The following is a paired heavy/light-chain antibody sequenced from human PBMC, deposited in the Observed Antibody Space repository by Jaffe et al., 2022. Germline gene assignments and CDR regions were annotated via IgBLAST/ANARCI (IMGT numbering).Heavy chain of an antibody. D-gene: IGHD6-13*01. CDR1: GFPFTMCA. CDR2: ISAAGDET. V-gene: IGHV3-23*01. J-gene: IGHJ4*02. Sequence: EVQLLESGGGLVQPGGSLRLSCEASGFPFTMCAMSWVRQAPGKGLDWVSTISAAGDETFYADSVKGRFTISRDNSRNTLYLQMNSLRAEDTAIYYCAKRVTYSSSWHHFDYWGQGALVTVSS. CDR3: AKRVTYSSSWHHFDY.
Light chain of an antibody. Sequence: QSVLTQPASVSGSPGQSITISCTGTTNDVGAYNAVSWYQQYPGKAPKLLIYDVTTRPSGVSNRFSGSKSGNTASLTISGLQAEDDGTYYCSSYARSATVVFGGGTIVTVL. J-gene: IGLJ3*02. CDR3: SSYARSATVV. V-gene: IGLV2-14*03. CDR1: TNDVGAYNA. CDR2: DVT.